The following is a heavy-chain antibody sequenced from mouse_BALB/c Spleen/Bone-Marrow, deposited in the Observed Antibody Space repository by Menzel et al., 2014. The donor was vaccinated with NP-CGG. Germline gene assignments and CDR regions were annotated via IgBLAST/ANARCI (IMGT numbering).Heavy chain of an antibody. J-gene: IGHJ3*01. V-gene: IGHV5-9-3*01. CDR2: ISSGGSYT. Sequence: EVQVVESGGGLVKPGGSLKLSCAASGFTFSSYAMSWVRQTPEKRLEWVATISSGGSYTYYPDSVKGRFTISRDNAKNTLYPQMSSLRSEDTAMYYCARPRFAYWGQGTLVTVSA. CDR1: GFTFSSYA. CDR3: ARPRFAY.